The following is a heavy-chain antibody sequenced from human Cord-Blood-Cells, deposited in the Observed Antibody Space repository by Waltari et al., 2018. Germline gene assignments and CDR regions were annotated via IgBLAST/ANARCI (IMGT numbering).Heavy chain of an antibody. D-gene: IGHD1-26*01. V-gene: IGHV4-59*01. J-gene: IGHJ4*02. CDR1: GGSISSYY. Sequence: QVQLQESGPGLVKPSETLSPTCTVSGGSISSYYWSWLRQPPGKGLEWIGYIYYSGSTNNTPSLKSQVTISVDTSKNQFSLKLSSVTAADTAVYYCARRARGSYHFDYWGQGTLVTVSS. CDR2: IYYSGST. CDR3: ARRARGSYHFDY.